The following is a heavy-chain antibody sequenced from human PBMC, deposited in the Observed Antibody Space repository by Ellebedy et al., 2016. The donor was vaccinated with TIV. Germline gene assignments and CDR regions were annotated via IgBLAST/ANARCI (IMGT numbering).Heavy chain of an antibody. CDR3: ARGYDSGELPFDY. D-gene: IGHD3-22*01. CDR2: IWYDGSNK. J-gene: IGHJ4*02. CDR1: GFTFSSYG. Sequence: PGGSLRLSCAASGFTFSSYGMHWVRPAPGKGLEWVAVIWYDGSNKYYADSVKGRFTISRDNAKNSLYLQMNSLRDEDTAVYYCARGYDSGELPFDYWGQGTLVTVSS. V-gene: IGHV3-33*08.